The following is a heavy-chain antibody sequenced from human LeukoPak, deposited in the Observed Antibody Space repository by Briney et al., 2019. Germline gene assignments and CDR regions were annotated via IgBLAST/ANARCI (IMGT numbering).Heavy chain of an antibody. Sequence: ASVKVSCKASGYTFTGYYMHWVRQAPGQGLEWMGWINPNSGGTNYAQKFQGRVTMTRDTSISTAYIELSRLRSDDTAVYYCARDNWYYYGSGSPSNWFDPWGQGTLVTVSS. V-gene: IGHV1-2*02. J-gene: IGHJ5*02. CDR2: INPNSGGT. CDR1: GYTFTGYY. CDR3: ARDNWYYYGSGSPSNWFDP. D-gene: IGHD3-10*01.